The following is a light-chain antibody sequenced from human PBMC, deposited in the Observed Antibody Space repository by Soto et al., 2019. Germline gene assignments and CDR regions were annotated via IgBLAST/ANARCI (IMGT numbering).Light chain of an antibody. CDR2: GAA. V-gene: IGKV3-15*01. J-gene: IGKJ4*02. CDR1: QSVSSN. Sequence: EIVMTQSPATLSASPGARATLSCRASQSVSSNLAWYQQKPGQGPRLLIYGAAIRATGIPARFIGGGSGTEFTLTISGMQFEDFAVYYCQQYDSWPPLTFGGGTNVEIK. CDR3: QQYDSWPPLT.